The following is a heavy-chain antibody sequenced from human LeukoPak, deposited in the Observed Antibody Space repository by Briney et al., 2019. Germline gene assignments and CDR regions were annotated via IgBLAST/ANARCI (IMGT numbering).Heavy chain of an antibody. D-gene: IGHD6-19*01. Sequence: SETLSLTCTVSGGSISSYYWSWIRQPPGKGLEWIGYIYYSGSTNYNPSLKSRVTISVDTSKNQFSLKLSSVTAADTAVYYCARADESSGWSFDYWGQGTLVTVSS. J-gene: IGHJ4*02. CDR1: GGSISSYY. CDR3: ARADESSGWSFDY. V-gene: IGHV4-59*12. CDR2: IYYSGST.